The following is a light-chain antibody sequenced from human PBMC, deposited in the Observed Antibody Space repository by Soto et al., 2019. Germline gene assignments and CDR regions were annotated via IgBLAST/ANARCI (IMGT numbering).Light chain of an antibody. CDR3: QQYTNWPLI. CDR1: QSVSSD. Sequence: ERVMPPSAATLSVSPGARATPSCRASQSVSSDLAWYQQKPDQSPRLLIYGASTRATGIPARFSGSGSGTEFTLTISSLQSADFAVYYCQQYTNWPLIFGQGTRLEIK. V-gene: IGKV3-15*01. CDR2: GAS. J-gene: IGKJ5*01.